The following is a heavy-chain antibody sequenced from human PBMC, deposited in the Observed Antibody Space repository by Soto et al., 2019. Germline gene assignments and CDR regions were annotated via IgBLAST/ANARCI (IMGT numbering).Heavy chain of an antibody. J-gene: IGHJ6*03. CDR2: ISGSGGST. Sequence: GGSLRLSCAASGSTFSSYAMSWVRQAPGKGLEWVSAISGSGGSTYYADSVKGRFTISRDNSKNTLYLQMNSLRAEDTAVYYCAKLGSGGTTTTYYYYYMDVWGKGTTVTVSS. CDR3: AKLGSGGTTTTYYYYYMDV. D-gene: IGHD1-7*01. V-gene: IGHV3-23*01. CDR1: GSTFSSYA.